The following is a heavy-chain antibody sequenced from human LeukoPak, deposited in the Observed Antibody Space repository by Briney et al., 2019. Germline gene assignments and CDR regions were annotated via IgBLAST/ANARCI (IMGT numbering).Heavy chain of an antibody. CDR3: ARQYSYYDFWSGYRPNWFDP. CDR1: GGSISSSSYY. V-gene: IGHV4-39*01. CDR2: IYYSGST. D-gene: IGHD3-3*01. Sequence: PSETLTLTCTVSGGSISSSSYYWGWIRQPPGKGLEWIGSIYYSGSTYYNPSLKSRVTISVDTSKNQFSLKLSYVTATDTPVYYCARQYSYYDFWSGYRPNWFDPWGQGTLVTVSS. J-gene: IGHJ5*02.